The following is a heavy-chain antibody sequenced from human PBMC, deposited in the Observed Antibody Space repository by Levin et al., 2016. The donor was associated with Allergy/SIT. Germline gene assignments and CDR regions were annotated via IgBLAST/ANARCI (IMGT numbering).Heavy chain of an antibody. CDR2: IYYSGST. V-gene: IGHV4-61*01. CDR3: ARVNTGTTKMGFYYYGMDV. CDR1: GGSVSSGSYY. J-gene: IGHJ6*02. D-gene: IGHD1-7*01. Sequence: SETLSLTCTVSGGSVSSGSYYWSWIRQPPGKGLEWIGYIYYSGSTNYNPSLKSRVTISVDTSKNQFSLKLSSVTAADTAVYYCARVNTGTTKMGFYYYGMDVWGQGTTVTVSS.